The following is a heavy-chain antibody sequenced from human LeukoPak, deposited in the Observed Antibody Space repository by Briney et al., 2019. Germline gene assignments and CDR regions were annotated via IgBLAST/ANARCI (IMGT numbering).Heavy chain of an antibody. V-gene: IGHV3-30*18. D-gene: IGHD3-10*01. J-gene: IGHJ6*02. CDR3: AKLSYYGSGSYRRAAMGV. CDR1: GFTFSSYG. CDR2: ISYDGSDK. Sequence: GGSLRLSCAASGFTFSSYGMHWVRQAPGKGLEWVAVISYDGSDKYYADSVKGRFTISRDNSKNTLYLQMNSLRAEDTAVYYCAKLSYYGSGSYRRAAMGVGGQGTTVTVSS.